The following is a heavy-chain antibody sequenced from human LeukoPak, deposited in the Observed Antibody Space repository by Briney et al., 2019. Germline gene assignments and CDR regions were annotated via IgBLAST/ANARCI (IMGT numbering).Heavy chain of an antibody. V-gene: IGHV3-53*01. CDR2: IYGDGST. CDR1: GFTVRNYC. J-gene: IGHJ5*02. CDR3: ARGSPVASGRYSIYSS. Sequence: GGSLRLSCAASGFTVRNYCMSWVRQAPGKGLEWVAVIYGDGSTYYADSVKGRFTISSDNLKNTLSLQMDSLRAADTAMYYCARGSPVASGRYSIYSSWGQGTLVTVSP. D-gene: IGHD3-10*01.